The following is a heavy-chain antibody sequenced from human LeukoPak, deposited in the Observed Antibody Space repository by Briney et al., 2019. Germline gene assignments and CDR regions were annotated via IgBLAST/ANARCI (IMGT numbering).Heavy chain of an antibody. CDR2: LYYSGST. CDR1: GGSISRYY. V-gene: IGHV4-59*01. D-gene: IGHD3-10*01. J-gene: IGHJ6*03. Sequence: SETLSLTRTVSGGSISRYYWTWIRQPPGKGLEWIGYLYYSGSTIYNPSLKSRVTISVDTSKNQFSLKLSSVTAADTAVYYCAAGSYSFYYMGVWGKGTTVIISS. CDR3: AAGSYSFYYMGV.